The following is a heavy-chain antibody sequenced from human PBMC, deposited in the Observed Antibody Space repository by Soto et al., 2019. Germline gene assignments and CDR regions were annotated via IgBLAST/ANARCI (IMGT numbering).Heavy chain of an antibody. V-gene: IGHV3-30*03. Sequence: QVQLVESGGGVVQPGRSLRLSCAASGFTFSGYGMHWVRQAPGEGLQWVAVLANDGSYQYYADSLKGRFTISRDNSKNTLYLQMDILRPEDTAVYYCARSSGGSSWYAPDYWGQGTLVTVSP. CDR1: GFTFSGYG. J-gene: IGHJ4*02. D-gene: IGHD6-13*01. CDR2: LANDGSYQ. CDR3: ARSSGGSSWYAPDY.